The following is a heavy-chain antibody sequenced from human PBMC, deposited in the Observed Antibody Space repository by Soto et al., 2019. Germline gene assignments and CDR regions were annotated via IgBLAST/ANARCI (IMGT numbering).Heavy chain of an antibody. CDR3: ANGEKFYYDTSRY. CDR2: MSPNGNNQ. Sequence: PGGSLRLSCAAPGFTFSIYALHWVRQAPGKGLEWVAVMSPNGNNQYYADSVKGRFTISRDTSKSTLYLQMTSLRPDDTAVYYCANGEKFYYDTSRYWGQGTLVTVSS. V-gene: IGHV3-30-3*01. CDR1: GFTFSIYA. J-gene: IGHJ4*02. D-gene: IGHD3-22*01.